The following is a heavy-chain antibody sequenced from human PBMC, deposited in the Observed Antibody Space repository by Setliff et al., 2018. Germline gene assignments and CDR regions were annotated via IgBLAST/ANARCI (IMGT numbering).Heavy chain of an antibody. J-gene: IGHJ6*03. D-gene: IGHD3-10*01. Sequence: PSETLSLTCNVSGGSISSSYWSWIRQPPGKGLEWIGYFYHSESMSYNPSLKGRVTMSADTSKNQVSLKLTSVSAADTAVYYCARAYYYASGNPHNYYMDVWGKGIAVTVSS. CDR3: ARAYYYASGNPHNYYMDV. CDR2: FYHSESM. V-gene: IGHV4-59*08. CDR1: GGSISSSY.